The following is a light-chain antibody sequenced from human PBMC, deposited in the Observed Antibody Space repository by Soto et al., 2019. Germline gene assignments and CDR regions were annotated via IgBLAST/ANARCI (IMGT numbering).Light chain of an antibody. CDR3: QQRSNLLT. CDR1: QSVSSY. CDR2: EAS. V-gene: IGKV3-11*01. J-gene: IGKJ4*01. Sequence: EIVLTQSPATLSFSPGERATLSCRASQSVSSYLAWYQQKPGQAPRLLIYEASNRATGIPARFSGSGSGTDFTLTISSLEPEDFAVYYCQQRSNLLTFGGGTKVEIK.